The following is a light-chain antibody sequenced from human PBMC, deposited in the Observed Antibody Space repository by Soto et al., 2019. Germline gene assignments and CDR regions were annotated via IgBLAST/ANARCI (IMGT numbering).Light chain of an antibody. CDR3: AAWDDSLYGWV. CDR2: YNN. V-gene: IGLV1-44*01. J-gene: IGLJ3*02. Sequence: QSVLTQPPSASGTPEQRVTISCSGSSSNIGSNTVNWYQQLPGTAPTLLIYYNNQRPSGVPDRFSGSKSGTSASLAISGLQSEDEAHYYCAAWDDSLYGWVFGGGTKVTVL. CDR1: SSNIGSNT.